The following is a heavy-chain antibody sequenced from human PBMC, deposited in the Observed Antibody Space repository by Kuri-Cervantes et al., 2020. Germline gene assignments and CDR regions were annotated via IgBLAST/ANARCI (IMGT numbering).Heavy chain of an antibody. D-gene: IGHD3-10*01. Sequence: ASVKVSCKASGYTFTGYYMHWVRQAPGQGLEWMGIINPSGGSTSYAQKFQDRVTMTRDTSTTTVYMELSSLRSEDTAVYYCAREITMVRGGLDYWGQGTLVTVSS. CDR1: GYTFTGYY. CDR2: INPSGGST. J-gene: IGHJ4*02. V-gene: IGHV1-46*01. CDR3: AREITMVRGGLDY.